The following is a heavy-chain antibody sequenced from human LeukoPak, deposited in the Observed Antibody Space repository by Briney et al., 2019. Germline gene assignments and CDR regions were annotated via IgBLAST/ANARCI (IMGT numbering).Heavy chain of an antibody. V-gene: IGHV1-46*01. Sequence: ASVKVSCKASGYTFTSYYMHWVRQPPGQGLEWMGIINPSGGSKSYAQKFQGRVTITADKSTSTAYMELSSLRSEDTAVYYCARNPNGSSSSSFISGYYYYYMDVWGKGTTVTVSS. D-gene: IGHD6-6*01. CDR3: ARNPNGSSSSSFISGYYYYYMDV. J-gene: IGHJ6*03. CDR2: INPSGGSK. CDR1: GYTFTSYY.